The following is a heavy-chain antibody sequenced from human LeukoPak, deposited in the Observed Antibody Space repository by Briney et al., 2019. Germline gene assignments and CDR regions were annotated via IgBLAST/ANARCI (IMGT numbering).Heavy chain of an antibody. Sequence: GGSLRLSCAASGFPFSTYAMNWVRQAPGKGLEWVSVITGSGGFTQYADSVKGRFTISRDTSKNTLYLQMNSLRTEDTAVYYCARSGGLQKFDYWGQGTLVTVSS. CDR2: ITGSGGFT. V-gene: IGHV3-23*01. CDR3: ARSGGLQKFDY. J-gene: IGHJ4*02. D-gene: IGHD4-11*01. CDR1: GFPFSTYA.